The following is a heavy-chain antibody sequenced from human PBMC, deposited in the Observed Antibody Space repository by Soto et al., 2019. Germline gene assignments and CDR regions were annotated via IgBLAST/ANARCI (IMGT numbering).Heavy chain of an antibody. Sequence: ASVKVSCKASGYTFTSYDTNWVRQATRQGLEWMGWMNPNSGNTGYAQKFQGRVTMTRNTSISTAYMELSSLRSEDTAVYYCARGQEWIAAASDAFDIWGQGTMVTVSS. D-gene: IGHD6-13*01. J-gene: IGHJ3*02. CDR3: ARGQEWIAAASDAFDI. V-gene: IGHV1-8*01. CDR1: GYTFTSYD. CDR2: MNPNSGNT.